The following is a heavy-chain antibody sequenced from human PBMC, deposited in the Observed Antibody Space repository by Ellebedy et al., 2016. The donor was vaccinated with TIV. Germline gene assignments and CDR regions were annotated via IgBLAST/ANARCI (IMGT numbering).Heavy chain of an antibody. J-gene: IGHJ4*02. CDR2: MNPNSGNT. D-gene: IGHD3-22*01. V-gene: IGHV1-8*01. Sequence: ASVKVSXKASGYTFTSYDINWVRQATGQGLEWMGWMNPNSGNTGYAQKFQGRVTMTRNTSISTAYMELSSLRSEDTAVYYCAARYYYDSSRPFDYWGQGTLVTVSS. CDR1: GYTFTSYD. CDR3: AARYYYDSSRPFDY.